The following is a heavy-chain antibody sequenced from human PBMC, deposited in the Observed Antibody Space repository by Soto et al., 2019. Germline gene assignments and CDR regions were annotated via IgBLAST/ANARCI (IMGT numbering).Heavy chain of an antibody. Sequence: QMQLVQSGAEVKKTGSSVKVSCKASGYTFTYRYLHWVRQAPGQALEWMGWITPFNGNTNYAQKCQDRVTITRDRSMSTAYMELSSLRSEDTAMYYCADSSDYADAFDIWGQGTMVTVSS. V-gene: IGHV1-45*02. CDR1: GYTFTYRY. D-gene: IGHD4-17*01. J-gene: IGHJ3*02. CDR3: ADSSDYADAFDI. CDR2: ITPFNGNT.